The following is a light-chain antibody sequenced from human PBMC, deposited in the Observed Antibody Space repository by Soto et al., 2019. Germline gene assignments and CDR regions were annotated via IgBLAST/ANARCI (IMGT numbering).Light chain of an antibody. CDR1: SSNIGSNT. J-gene: IGLJ2*01. V-gene: IGLV1-44*01. CDR3: AAWXXXLXXLV. Sequence: QPVLTQPPSASGTPGQRVTISCSGSSSNIGSNTVNWYQQLPGTAPKLLIYSNNQRPSGVPDRFSGSKSGTSASLAISGLQSEDEADYYCAAWXXXLXXLVFGXGT. CDR2: SNN.